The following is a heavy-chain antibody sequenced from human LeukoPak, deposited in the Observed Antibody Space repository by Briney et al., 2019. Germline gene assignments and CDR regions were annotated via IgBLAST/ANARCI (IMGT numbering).Heavy chain of an antibody. Sequence: PGGSLRLSCAASGFTFSSCGMHWVRQAPGKGLEWVAVISHDGSNKYYADSVKGRFTISRDNSKNTLYLQMNSLRAEDTAVYYCAKHHNPWKMSYFDYWGQGTLVTVSS. V-gene: IGHV3-30*18. CDR1: GFTFSSCG. D-gene: IGHD1-1*01. CDR3: AKHHNPWKMSYFDY. J-gene: IGHJ4*02. CDR2: ISHDGSNK.